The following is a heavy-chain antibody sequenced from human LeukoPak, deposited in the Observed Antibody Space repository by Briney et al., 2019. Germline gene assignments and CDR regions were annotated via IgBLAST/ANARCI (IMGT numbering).Heavy chain of an antibody. V-gene: IGHV1-46*01. CDR1: GYTFTSYY. CDR2: INPTGGST. J-gene: IGHJ5*02. CDR3: ARHRKIITGYSSGWYFYNWFDP. Sequence: VASVKVSCKASGYTFTSYYMHWVRQAPGQGLEWMGLINPTGGSTGYAQKFQGRVTMTRNTSISTAYMELSSLRSEDTAVYYCARHRKIITGYSSGWYFYNWFDPWGQGTLVTVSS. D-gene: IGHD6-19*01.